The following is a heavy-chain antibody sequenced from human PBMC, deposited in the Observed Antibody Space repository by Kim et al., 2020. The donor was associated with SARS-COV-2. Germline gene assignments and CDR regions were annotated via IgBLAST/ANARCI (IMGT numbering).Heavy chain of an antibody. D-gene: IGHD3-10*01. V-gene: IGHV4-39*07. Sequence: SETLSLTCTVSGGSISSSSYYWGWIRQSPGKGLEWIGSIYYSGSTYYNPSLKSRVTISVDTSKNQFSLKVSSVTAADTAVYYCAGGEGFGESTRTIYYYYGMDVWGQGTTVTVSS. CDR3: AGGEGFGESTRTIYYYYGMDV. CDR2: IYYSGST. J-gene: IGHJ6*02. CDR1: GGSISSSSYY.